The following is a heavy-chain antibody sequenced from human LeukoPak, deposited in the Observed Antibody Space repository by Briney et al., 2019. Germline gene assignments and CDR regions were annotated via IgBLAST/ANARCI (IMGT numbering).Heavy chain of an antibody. CDR2: IWYDGSNK. D-gene: IGHD3-16*01. Sequence: PGGSLRLSCAASGFTFSDYYMSWIRQAPGKGLEWVAVIWYDGSNKYYADSVKGRFTISRDNSKNTLYLQMNSLRAEDTAVYYCARFYTVPYYYYGMDVWGQGTTVTVSS. CDR3: ARFYTVPYYYYGMDV. V-gene: IGHV3-33*08. CDR1: GFTFSDYY. J-gene: IGHJ6*02.